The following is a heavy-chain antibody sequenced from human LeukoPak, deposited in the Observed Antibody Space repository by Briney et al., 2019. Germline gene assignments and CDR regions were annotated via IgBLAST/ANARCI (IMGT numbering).Heavy chain of an antibody. CDR1: GYTFTSYG. D-gene: IGHD3-22*01. CDR2: SSAYNDNT. V-gene: IGHV1-18*01. J-gene: IGHJ4*02. CDR3: ARRYYDNSGHSYGYYFDY. Sequence: ASVKVSCKASGYTFTSYGISWVRQAPGQGLEWMGWSSAYNDNTNYAQKLQGRVTMTTDTSTSTAYMELRSLRSDDTAVYYCARRYYDNSGHSYGYYFDYWGQGTLVTVSS.